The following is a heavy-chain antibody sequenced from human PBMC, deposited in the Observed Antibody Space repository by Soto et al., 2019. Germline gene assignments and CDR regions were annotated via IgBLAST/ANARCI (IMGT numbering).Heavy chain of an antibody. V-gene: IGHV1-24*01. CDR1: VYTLNELS. J-gene: IGHJ4*02. D-gene: IGHD6-6*01. CDR2: FDPEEGKT. Sequence: ASVKVSCKVSVYTLNELSVHWMRQAPGEGLEWMGGFDPEEGKTVYAQKFQGRVTMTEDTSTDTHYMELHSLTSEDTALYYCAIKLGYFDYWGQGSLVTVSS. CDR3: AIKLGYFDY.